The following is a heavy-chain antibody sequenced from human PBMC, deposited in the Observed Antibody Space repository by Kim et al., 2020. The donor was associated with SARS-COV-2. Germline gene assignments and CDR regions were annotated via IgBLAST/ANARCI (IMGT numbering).Heavy chain of an antibody. CDR3: ARHDHQYGDSRENWFDP. CDR1: GGSISSSSYY. D-gene: IGHD3-22*01. CDR2: IYYSGST. Sequence: SETLSLTCTVSGGSISSSSYYWGWIRQPPGKGLEWIGSIYYSGSTYYNPSLKSRVTISVDTSKNQFSLKLSSVTAADTAVYYCARHDHQYGDSRENWFDPWGQGTLVTVSS. V-gene: IGHV4-39*01. J-gene: IGHJ5*02.